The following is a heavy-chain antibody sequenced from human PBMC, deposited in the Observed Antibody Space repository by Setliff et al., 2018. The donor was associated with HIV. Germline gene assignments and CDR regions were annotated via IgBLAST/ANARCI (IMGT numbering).Heavy chain of an antibody. V-gene: IGHV4-39*01. CDR2: IYHHGST. J-gene: IGHJ4*02. CDR3: VNPSGAMGDFDS. CDR1: GGSISSNSHY. Sequence: LSLTCTVSGGSISSNSHYWGWIRQPPGKGLEWIGTIYHHGSTYYNPSLKSRVTISIDTSKNQFSLQLTSVTAADTAVYYCVNPSGAMGDFDSWGQGTLVTVSS. D-gene: IGHD3-16*01.